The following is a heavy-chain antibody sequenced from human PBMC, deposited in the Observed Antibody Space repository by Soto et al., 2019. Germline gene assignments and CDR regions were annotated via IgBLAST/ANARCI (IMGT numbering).Heavy chain of an antibody. CDR1: GFDFPGFW. Sequence: VQVVESGGTLVQLGGSLRLSCEVSGFDFPGFWMNWVRQAPGKGLEWVANINHGGSETNFLDSVKGRFTISRDNAKSTLYLQMNSLRVEDTAVYYCTRGGRDLDFWGQGTVVIVSS. V-gene: IGHV3-7*04. D-gene: IGHD2-21*02. CDR2: INHGGSET. CDR3: TRGGRDLDF. J-gene: IGHJ4*02.